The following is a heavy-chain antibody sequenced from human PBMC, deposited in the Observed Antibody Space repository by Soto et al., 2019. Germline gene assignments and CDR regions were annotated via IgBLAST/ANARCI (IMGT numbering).Heavy chain of an antibody. CDR2: IWYDGSNK. CDR1: GFTFSSYG. J-gene: IGHJ4*02. D-gene: IGHD2-8*02. Sequence: PGGSLRLSCAASGFTFSSYGMHWVRQAPGKGLEWVAVIWYDGSNKYYADSVKGRFTISRDNSKNTLYLQMSSLRAEDTAVYYCARGGGVYYFDYWGQGTLVTVSS. V-gene: IGHV3-33*01. CDR3: ARGGGVYYFDY.